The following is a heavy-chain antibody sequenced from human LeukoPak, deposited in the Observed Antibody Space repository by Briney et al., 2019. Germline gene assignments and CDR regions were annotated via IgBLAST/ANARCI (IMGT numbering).Heavy chain of an antibody. D-gene: IGHD4/OR15-4a*01. CDR1: GGSISSYY. J-gene: IGHJ4*02. CDR2: TYYSGSA. Sequence: PSETLSLTCTVSGGSISSYYWSWIRQPPGKGLEWIGYTYYSGSANYNPSLKSRVTISVDTSKNQFSLKLASVSAADTAVYYCARGGTQLTFPVWGQGTLVIVSS. V-gene: IGHV4-59*01. CDR3: ARGGTQLTFPV.